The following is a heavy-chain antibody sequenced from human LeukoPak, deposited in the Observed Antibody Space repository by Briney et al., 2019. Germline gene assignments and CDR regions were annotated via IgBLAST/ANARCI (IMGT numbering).Heavy chain of an antibody. CDR3: ARGYTVTTSDFYDYYMDV. CDR2: IYYSGST. D-gene: IGHD4-11*01. Sequence: PSETLSLTCAVYGGSFSGYYWSWIRQPPGKGLEWIGYIYYSGSTNYNPSLKRRVTISVDTPKNQFSLKLSSVTAADTAVYYCARGYTVTTSDFYDYYMDVWGKGTTVTVSS. V-gene: IGHV4-59*01. CDR1: GGSFSGYY. J-gene: IGHJ6*03.